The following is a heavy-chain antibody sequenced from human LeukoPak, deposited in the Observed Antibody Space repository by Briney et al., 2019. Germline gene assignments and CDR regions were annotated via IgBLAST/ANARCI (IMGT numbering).Heavy chain of an antibody. CDR3: ARDWENGMDV. CDR1: GVTFSSHG. D-gene: IGHD1-26*01. CDR2: IWYDGSDE. Sequence: PGGSLRLSWAASGVTFSSHGMHWVPQAPGKGLEWVAVIWYDGSDEYYADSVKGRFTISRDNSKNTLYLQMNSLRAEDTAVYYCARDWENGMDVWGKGTTVTVSS. V-gene: IGHV3-33*01. J-gene: IGHJ6*04.